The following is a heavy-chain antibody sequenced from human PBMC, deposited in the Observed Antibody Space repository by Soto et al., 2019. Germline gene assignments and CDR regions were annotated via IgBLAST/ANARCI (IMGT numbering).Heavy chain of an antibody. CDR1: GYTFTSYY. J-gene: IGHJ4*02. V-gene: IGHV1-46*01. CDR2: INPSGGST. CDR3: ARDYYGAGSPRSRFFY. D-gene: IGHD3-10*01. Sequence: GASVKVSCKASGYTFTSYYMHWVRQAPGQGLEWMGIINPSGGSTSYAQKFQGRVTMARGTSTSTVYMELSSLRSDDTAVYYCARDYYGAGSPRSRFFYWGQGTLVRVSS.